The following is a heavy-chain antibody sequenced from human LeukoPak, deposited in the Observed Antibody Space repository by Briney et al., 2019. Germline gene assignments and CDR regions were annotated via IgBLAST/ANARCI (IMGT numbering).Heavy chain of an antibody. CDR2: INPNSGGT. CDR1: GYTFTGYY. Sequence: ASVKVSCKASGYTFTGYYMHWVRQAPGQGLEWMGWINPNSGGTNYAQKFQGRVTMTRDMSTSTVYMELSSLRSEDTAVYYCASLAMVRGNDYWGQGTLVTVSS. J-gene: IGHJ4*02. V-gene: IGHV1-2*02. CDR3: ASLAMVRGNDY. D-gene: IGHD3-10*01.